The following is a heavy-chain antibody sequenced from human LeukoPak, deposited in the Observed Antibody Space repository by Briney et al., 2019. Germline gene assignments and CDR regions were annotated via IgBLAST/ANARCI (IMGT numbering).Heavy chain of an antibody. V-gene: IGHV5-51*01. J-gene: IGHJ6*02. CDR1: GYSFTGYW. CDR3: ARHRRVGDFWSGYYDPNYGMDV. CDR2: IYPGDSDT. Sequence: GESLKISCKGSGYSFTGYWIGWVRQMPGKVLEWMGIIYPGDSDTRYSPSFQGQVTISADKSISTAYLQWSSLKASDTAMYYCARHRRVGDFWSGYYDPNYGMDVWGQGTTVTVSS. D-gene: IGHD3-3*01.